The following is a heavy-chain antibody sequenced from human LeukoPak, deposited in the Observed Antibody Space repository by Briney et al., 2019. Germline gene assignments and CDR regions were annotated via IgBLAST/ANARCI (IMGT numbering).Heavy chain of an antibody. CDR3: TTLGYHLDS. CDR1: GFDFGAYE. D-gene: IGHD3-22*01. CDR2: FAGSDTTK. Sequence: GGPLRLSCAASGFDFGAYEMNWVRQAPGKGPEWVAYFAGSDTTKYYADSVRGRFTISRDNAKKSLYLQMNSLRAEDTALYYCTTLGYHLDSWGQGTLVTVSS. V-gene: IGHV3-48*03. J-gene: IGHJ4*02.